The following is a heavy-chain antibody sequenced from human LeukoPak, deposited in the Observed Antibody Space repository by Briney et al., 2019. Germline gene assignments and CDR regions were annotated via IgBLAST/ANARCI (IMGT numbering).Heavy chain of an antibody. J-gene: IGHJ4*02. CDR3: AKDPLQLWFETLDY. CDR1: GFTFDDYG. Sequence: GGSLRLSCAASGFTFDDYGMSWVRQAPGKGLEWVSGINWNGGSTGYADSVKGRFTISRDNSKNTLYLQMNSLRAEDTAVYYCAKDPLQLWFETLDYWGQGTLVTVSS. D-gene: IGHD5-18*01. CDR2: INWNGGST. V-gene: IGHV3-20*04.